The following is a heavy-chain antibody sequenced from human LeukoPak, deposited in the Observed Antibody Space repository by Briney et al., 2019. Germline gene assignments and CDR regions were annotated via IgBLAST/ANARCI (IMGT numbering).Heavy chain of an antibody. J-gene: IGHJ6*02. CDR1: GYTFTSYA. CDR3: ATDYGSETGANYYYYGMDV. V-gene: IGHV3-30-3*01. D-gene: IGHD3-10*01. CDR2: ISYDGNDK. Sequence: SCKASGYTFTSYAMHWVRQAPGKGLEWVAVISYDGNDKYYADSVKGRFTISRDNPKNTLYLQMNSLRAEDTAVYYCATDYGSETGANYYYYGMDVWGQGTTVTVSS.